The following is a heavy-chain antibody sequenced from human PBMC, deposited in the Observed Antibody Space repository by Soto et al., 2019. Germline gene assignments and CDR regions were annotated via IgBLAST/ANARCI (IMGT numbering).Heavy chain of an antibody. CDR1: GYSFTSYW. CDR2: IDPSDSYT. CDR3: ARRLGDDGHDAFDI. D-gene: IGHD4-17*01. J-gene: IGHJ3*02. V-gene: IGHV5-10-1*01. Sequence: PGESLKISCKGSGYSFTSYWIIWMRQMPGKGLEWMGRIDPSDSYTNYSPSFQGHVTISADKSISTAYLQWSSLKASDTAMYYCARRLGDDGHDAFDIWGQGTMVTVSS.